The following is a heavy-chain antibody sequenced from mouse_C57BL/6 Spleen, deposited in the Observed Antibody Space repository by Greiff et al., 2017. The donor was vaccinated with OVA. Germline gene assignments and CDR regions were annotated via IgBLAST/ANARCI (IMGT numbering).Heavy chain of an antibody. V-gene: IGHV1-26*01. CDR1: GYSFTDYY. J-gene: IGHJ3*01. CDR2: INPNNGGT. Sequence: VQLQQSGPELVKPGASVKISCKASGYSFTDYYMNWVKQSHGKSLEWIGDINPNNGGTSYNQKFKGKATLTVDTSSSTAYMELRSLTSEASAVYYCARAKDSCFAYWGQGTLVTVSA. CDR3: ARAKDSCFAY. D-gene: IGHD1-3*01.